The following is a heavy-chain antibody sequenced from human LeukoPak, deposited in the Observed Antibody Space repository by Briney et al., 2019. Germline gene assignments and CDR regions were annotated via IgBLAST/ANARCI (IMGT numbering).Heavy chain of an antibody. D-gene: IGHD3-3*02. CDR3: AKDVGALLVLPFDS. V-gene: IGHV3-9*01. J-gene: IGHJ4*02. CDR1: GFKFDDYA. CDR2: ISWSSGTI. Sequence: SLRLSCAASGFKFDDYAIHWVRQPPRKGLEWVSVISWSSGTIAYADSVKGRFTISRDNAKNSLYLQMTSLRVEDTAFYYCAKDVGALLVLPFDSWGQGTLVTVSS.